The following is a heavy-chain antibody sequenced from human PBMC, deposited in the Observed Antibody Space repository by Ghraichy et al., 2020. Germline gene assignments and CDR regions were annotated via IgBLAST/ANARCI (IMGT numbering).Heavy chain of an antibody. CDR3: AREYCRGGRCFFGTGGSHFDY. V-gene: IGHV3-74*01. CDR2: INSDGRDT. Sequence: LSITCAASGFSFNNYWMHWVRQAPGKGLVWVSRINSDGRDTIYADSVKGRFTVSRDNARNTLYLQMNSLRGEDTAVYYCAREYCRGGRCFFGTGGSHFDYWGQGTLVTVSS. CDR1: GFSFNNYW. D-gene: IGHD2-15*01. J-gene: IGHJ4*02.